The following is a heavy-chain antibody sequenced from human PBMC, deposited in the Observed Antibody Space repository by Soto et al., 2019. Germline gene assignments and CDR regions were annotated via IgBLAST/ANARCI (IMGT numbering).Heavy chain of an antibody. CDR3: ARKRRYSGSEYLFDP. D-gene: IGHD1-26*01. J-gene: IGHJ5*02. CDR1: SRSISSYY. Sequence: SETLSLTWNVSSRSISSYYWRWSRHPPRKRLEWIRHIHYSGRTTYNPLLKGLVTISVDTCKKKLSLKLSSVTDADKAVYYCARKRRYSGSEYLFDPWGQGTLVTVSS. CDR2: IHYSGRT. V-gene: IGHV4-59*01.